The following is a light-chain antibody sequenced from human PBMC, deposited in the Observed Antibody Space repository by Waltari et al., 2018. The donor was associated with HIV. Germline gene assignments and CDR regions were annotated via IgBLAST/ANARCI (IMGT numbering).Light chain of an antibody. Sequence: DIVMTQSPDSLALSLGERATINCKSSRTILFPSNSKNYLAWYQQKPGQSPKLLIYWASTRESGVPDRFSGGGSGTNFTLTISSLQTEDGAVYYCQQYFSSPLTFGGGTRVEIK. V-gene: IGKV4-1*01. CDR2: WAS. J-gene: IGKJ4*01. CDR1: RTILFPSNSKNY. CDR3: QQYFSSPLT.